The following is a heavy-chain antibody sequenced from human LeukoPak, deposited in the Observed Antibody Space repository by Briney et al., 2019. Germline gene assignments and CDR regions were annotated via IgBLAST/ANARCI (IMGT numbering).Heavy chain of an antibody. J-gene: IGHJ3*02. CDR1: GGSFSGYY. Sequence: KASETLSLTCAVYGGSFSGYYWSWIRQPPGKGREWIGEINHSGSTNYNPSLKSRVTISVDTSKNQFSLKLSSVTAADTAVYYCASEEDYDILTGYGPNAFDIWGQGTMVTVSS. CDR3: ASEEDYDILTGYGPNAFDI. V-gene: IGHV4-34*01. CDR2: INHSGST. D-gene: IGHD3-9*01.